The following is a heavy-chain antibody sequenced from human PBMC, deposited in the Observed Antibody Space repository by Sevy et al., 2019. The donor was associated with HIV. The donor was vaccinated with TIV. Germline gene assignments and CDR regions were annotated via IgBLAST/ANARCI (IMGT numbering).Heavy chain of an antibody. J-gene: IGHJ4*02. CDR2: IPSSSSYK. Sequence: GESLKISCAASGFTFSIYGMNWVRQAPGRGLEWVSYIPSSSSYKKYADSVKGRFTISRDNTKNSLSLQMDSLRAEDTAVYYCAGDLGRVRGVMSLDCWGQGTLVTVSS. CDR1: GFTFSIYG. CDR3: AGDLGRVRGVMSLDC. D-gene: IGHD3-10*01. V-gene: IGHV3-21*01.